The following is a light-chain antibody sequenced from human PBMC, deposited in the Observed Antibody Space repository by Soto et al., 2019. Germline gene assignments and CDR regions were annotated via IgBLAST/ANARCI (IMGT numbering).Light chain of an antibody. Sequence: DILMTQSPSTLSASVEDRVSISCRASQSISDWLAWYQQKPGKAPKLLIYRASKLDSGVPSRFSGSGSETEFTLTISSLQPDDFATYYCQHYKSYPFTFGGGTKVQV. J-gene: IGKJ4*01. CDR1: QSISDW. CDR3: QHYKSYPFT. CDR2: RAS. V-gene: IGKV1-5*03.